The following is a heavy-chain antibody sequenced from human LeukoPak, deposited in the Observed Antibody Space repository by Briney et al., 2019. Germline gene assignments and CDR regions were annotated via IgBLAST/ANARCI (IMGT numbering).Heavy chain of an antibody. CDR3: ARGIGGASYGSGSYYYYYYMDV. CDR2: IYYSGST. J-gene: IGHJ6*03. CDR1: GGSISSYY. V-gene: IGHV4-59*01. D-gene: IGHD3-10*01. Sequence: PSETLSLTCTVSGGSISSYYWSWIRQPPGKGLEWIGYIYYSGSTNYNPSLKSRVTISVDTSKNQFSLKLSSVTAADTAVYYCARGIGGASYGSGSYYYYYYMDVWGKGTTVTISS.